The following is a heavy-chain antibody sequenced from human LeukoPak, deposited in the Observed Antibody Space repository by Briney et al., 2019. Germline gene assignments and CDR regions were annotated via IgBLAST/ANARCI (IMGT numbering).Heavy chain of an antibody. D-gene: IGHD3-9*01. CDR3: FKQKPAYEILTGSDY. CDR1: GFTFSSSD. CDR2: ISSSGSPI. J-gene: IGHJ4*02. V-gene: IGHV3-48*03. Sequence: GGSLSLSCAASGFTFSSSDMNGVRHAPGKGLERVSYISSSGSPIDYAASVKGRFTISRDNGKNSLYLQMNSLRAEDTAFYFFFKQKPAYEILTGSDYWGQGTLVTVSS.